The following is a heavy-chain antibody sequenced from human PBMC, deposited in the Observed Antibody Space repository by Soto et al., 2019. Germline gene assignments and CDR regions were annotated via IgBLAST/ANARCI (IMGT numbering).Heavy chain of an antibody. V-gene: IGHV4-59*01. CDR2: IYYSGST. D-gene: IGHD5-12*01. J-gene: IGHJ3*02. Sequence: SETLSLTCTVSGGSISSYYWSWIRQPPGKGLEWIGYIYYSGSTNYNPSLKSRVTISVDTSKNQFSLKLSSVTAADTAVYYCARDGGYEGAFDIWGQGTMVTVSS. CDR1: GGSISSYY. CDR3: ARDGGYEGAFDI.